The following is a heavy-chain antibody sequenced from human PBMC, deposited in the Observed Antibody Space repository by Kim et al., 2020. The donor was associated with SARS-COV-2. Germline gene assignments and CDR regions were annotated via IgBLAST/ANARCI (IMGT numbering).Heavy chain of an antibody. V-gene: IGHV4-34*01. CDR3: AGVRFGELLGGMTN. CDR1: GGSFSGYY. J-gene: IGHJ4*02. D-gene: IGHD3-10*01. Sequence: SETLSLTCAVYGGSFSGYYWSWIRQPPGKGLEWIGEINHSGSTNYNPSLKSRVTISVDTSKNQFSLKLSSVTAADTAVYYCAGVRFGELLGGMTNWGQGTLVTVSS. CDR2: INHSGST.